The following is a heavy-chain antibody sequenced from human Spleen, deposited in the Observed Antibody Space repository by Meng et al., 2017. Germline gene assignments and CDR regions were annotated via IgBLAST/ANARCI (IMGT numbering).Heavy chain of an antibody. Sequence: GESLKISCAASGFSFSNYEMDWVRQAPGKGLEWLSYISSSGSTIYYADSVKGRFTISRDNAKNSLYLQMHSLRVEDTAVYYCARDARYGDYGDYWGQGSLVTVSS. CDR1: GFSFSNYE. CDR2: ISSSGSTI. V-gene: IGHV3-48*03. CDR3: ARDARYGDYGDY. D-gene: IGHD4-17*01. J-gene: IGHJ4*02.